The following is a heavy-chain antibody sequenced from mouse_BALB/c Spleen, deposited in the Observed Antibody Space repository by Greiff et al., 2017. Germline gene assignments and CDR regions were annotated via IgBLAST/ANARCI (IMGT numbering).Heavy chain of an antibody. D-gene: IGHD2-1*01. Sequence: QVQLKESGPGLVAPSQSLSITCTVSGFSLTSYGVHWVRQPPGKGLEWLGVIWAGGSTNYNSALMSRLSISKDNSKSQVFLKMNSLQTDDTAMYYCARVGIYGTKIYAMDYWGQGTSVTVSS. J-gene: IGHJ4*01. V-gene: IGHV2-9*02. CDR1: GFSLTSYG. CDR2: IWAGGST. CDR3: ARVGIYGTKIYAMDY.